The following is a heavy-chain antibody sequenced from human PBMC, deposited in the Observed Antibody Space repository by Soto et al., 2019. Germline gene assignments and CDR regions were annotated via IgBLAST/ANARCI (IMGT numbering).Heavy chain of an antibody. D-gene: IGHD2-15*01. CDR1: GFIFSAYG. Sequence: EVQLVESGGGLVHPGGSLRLSCAASGFIFSAYGMNWARQAPGRGLEWLSHITSTSNYIYYAESVKGRFTISRDNAKNSLYMKMISVRAEDTAVYYCVSPLLKDLPTYWGQGTLVTVSS. CDR3: VSPLLKDLPTY. CDR2: ITSTSNYI. J-gene: IGHJ4*02. V-gene: IGHV3-48*01.